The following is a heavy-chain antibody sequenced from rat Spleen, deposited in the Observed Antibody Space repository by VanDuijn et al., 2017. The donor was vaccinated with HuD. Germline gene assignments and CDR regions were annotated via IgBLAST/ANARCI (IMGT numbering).Heavy chain of an antibody. CDR2: MWGGGTT. Sequence: EVQLKESGPGLVRPSQTLSLTCTVSGFSLTDYSVHWVRLPPGKGLEWMGVMWGGGTTTYNSALKSRLSISRDTSKSQVFLKMNSLQTEDTAIYFCTSPFRWFAYWGQGTLVTVSS. J-gene: IGHJ3*01. V-gene: IGHV2S63*01. CDR1: GFSLTDYS. CDR3: TSPFRWFAY.